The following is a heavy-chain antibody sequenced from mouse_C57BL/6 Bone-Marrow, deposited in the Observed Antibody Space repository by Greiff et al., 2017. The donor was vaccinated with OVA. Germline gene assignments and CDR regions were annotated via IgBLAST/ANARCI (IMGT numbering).Heavy chain of an antibody. CDR1: GYTFTDYY. V-gene: IGHV1-26*01. J-gene: IGHJ2*01. CDR2: INPNNGGT. D-gene: IGHD2-1*01. Sequence: EVQLQQSGPELVKPGASVKISCKASGYTFTDYYMNWVKQSHGKSLEWIGDINPNNGGTSYNQKFKGKATLTVDKSSSTAYMELRSLTSEDSAVYYCARSPIYYDNLDYWGQGTTLTVSS. CDR3: ARSPIYYDNLDY.